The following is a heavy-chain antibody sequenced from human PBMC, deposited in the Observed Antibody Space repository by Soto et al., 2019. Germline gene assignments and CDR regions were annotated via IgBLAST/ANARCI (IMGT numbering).Heavy chain of an antibody. CDR1: GFTFSSYA. V-gene: IGHV3-23*01. CDR2: ISGSGGST. CDR3: AKEAGVYYDSSGSTIPGVDY. Sequence: EVQLLESGGGLVQPGGSLRLSCAASGFTFSSYAMSWVRQAPGKGLEWVSAISGSGGSTYYADSVKGRFTISRDNSKNTLYLQMNSLRAEDTAVYYCAKEAGVYYDSSGSTIPGVDYWGQGTLVTVSS. J-gene: IGHJ4*02. D-gene: IGHD3-22*01.